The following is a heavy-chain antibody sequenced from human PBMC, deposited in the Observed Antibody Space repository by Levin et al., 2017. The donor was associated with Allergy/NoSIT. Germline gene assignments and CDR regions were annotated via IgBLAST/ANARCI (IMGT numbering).Heavy chain of an antibody. CDR2: IYYSGST. CDR3: ARTIAAAGTSGFDY. D-gene: IGHD6-13*01. Sequence: SQTLSLPCTVSGGSISSSSYYWGWIRQPPGKGLGWIGSIYYSGSTYYNPSRKSRVTISVDTSKNQFSLKLSSVTAADTAVYYCARTIAAAGTSGFDYWGQGTLVTVSS. CDR1: GGSISSSSYY. J-gene: IGHJ4*02. V-gene: IGHV4-39*01.